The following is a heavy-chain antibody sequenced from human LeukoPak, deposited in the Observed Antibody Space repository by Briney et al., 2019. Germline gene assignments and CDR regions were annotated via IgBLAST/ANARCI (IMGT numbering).Heavy chain of an antibody. D-gene: IGHD2-15*01. CDR1: GFTFSSYG. CDR2: ISSDGTNK. CDR3: AKAWATLDY. V-gene: IGHV3-30*18. J-gene: IGHJ4*02. Sequence: GRSLRLSCAASGFTFSSYGMHWVRQAPGKGLEWVAVISSDGTNKYYADSVRGRFTISRDNSKSTLYLQMNSLRAEDTAVYYCAKAWATLDYWGQGTLVTVSS.